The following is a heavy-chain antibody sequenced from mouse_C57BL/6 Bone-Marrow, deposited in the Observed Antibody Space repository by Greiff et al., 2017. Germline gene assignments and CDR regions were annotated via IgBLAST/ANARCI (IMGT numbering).Heavy chain of an antibody. Sequence: VKLVESGPGLVKPSQSLFLTCSITGFPITSGYYWIWIRQSPGKPLEWMGYITHSGETFYNPSLPSPISITRETSKNQFFLQLNSVTTEDTAMYYCAGAAYYYGSRGDAMDYWGQGTSVTVSS. J-gene: IGHJ4*01. V-gene: IGHV12-3*01. CDR1: GFPITSGYY. CDR2: ITHSGET. D-gene: IGHD1-1*01. CDR3: AGAAYYYGSRGDAMDY.